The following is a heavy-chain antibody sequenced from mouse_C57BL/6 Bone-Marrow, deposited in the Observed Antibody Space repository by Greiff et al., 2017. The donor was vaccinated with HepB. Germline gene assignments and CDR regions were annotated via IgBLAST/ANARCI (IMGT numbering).Heavy chain of an antibody. Sequence: DVKLQESGPELVKPGASVKISCKASGYSFTGYYMNWVKQSPEKSLEWIGEINPSTGGTTYNQKFKAKATLTVDKSSSTAYMQLKSLTSEDSAVYYCANGNFYFDYWGQGTTLTVSS. D-gene: IGHD2-1*01. J-gene: IGHJ2*01. CDR2: INPSTGGT. V-gene: IGHV1-42*01. CDR3: ANGNFYFDY. CDR1: GYSFTGYY.